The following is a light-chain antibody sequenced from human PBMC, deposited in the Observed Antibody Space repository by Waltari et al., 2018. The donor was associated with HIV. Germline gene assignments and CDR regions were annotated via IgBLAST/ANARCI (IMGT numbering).Light chain of an antibody. J-gene: IGLJ2*01. CDR2: KDS. CDR1: ILSKQY. CDR3: QSGDSSTTS. V-gene: IGLV3-25*03. Sequence: SYELTQPPSVSVPPGQTARITCSGDILSKQYAYWYQQKPGQAPVQIIYKDSERPTGIPERFSGSSSGTTVTLTISGVQAEDEADYYCQSGDSSTTSVGGVTKLTVL.